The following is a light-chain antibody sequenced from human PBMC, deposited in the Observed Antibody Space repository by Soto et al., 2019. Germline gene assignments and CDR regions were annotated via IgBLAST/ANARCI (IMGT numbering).Light chain of an antibody. CDR1: QSISNY. CDR2: AAS. Sequence: DIQMTQSPSSLSASVGDRVTITCRASQSISNYLNWYQQKQGKAPKLLIYAASSLQSGVPSRVSGSSCRTDFTLTIISLQAEDFATYYCQQSYNTPLTFGGGTQVQIK. CDR3: QQSYNTPLT. J-gene: IGKJ4*01. V-gene: IGKV1-39*01.